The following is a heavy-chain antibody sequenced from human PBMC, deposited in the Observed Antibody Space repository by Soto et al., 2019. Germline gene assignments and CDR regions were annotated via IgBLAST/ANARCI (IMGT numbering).Heavy chain of an antibody. Sequence: GGSLRLSCTASGFMFSTYWMSWVRQAPGKGLEWVANIKQDGSEKYYVDSVKGRFTVSRDNAQDSLYLQMNRLGPEDTAVYFCVKQGLPHASYWLDFWGQGTLVTVSS. CDR1: GFMFSTYW. V-gene: IGHV3-7*03. CDR3: VKQGLPHASYWLDF. CDR2: IKQDGSEK. D-gene: IGHD5-18*01. J-gene: IGHJ4*02.